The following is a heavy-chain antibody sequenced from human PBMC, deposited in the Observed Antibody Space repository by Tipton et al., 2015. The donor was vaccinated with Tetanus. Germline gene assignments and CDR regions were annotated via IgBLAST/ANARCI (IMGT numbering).Heavy chain of an antibody. CDR2: IYHSGST. D-gene: IGHD3-10*01. J-gene: IGHJ4*02. Sequence: TLSLTCAVSGGSISSGGYSWSWVRQSPGKGLEWIGYIYHSGSTYYNPSLKSRVTISVDRSKNQFSLKLSSVTAADTAVYYCARVVIWFGAPPSHFDYWGQGTLVTVSS. V-gene: IGHV4-30-2*06. CDR1: GGSISSGGYS. CDR3: ARVVIWFGAPPSHFDY.